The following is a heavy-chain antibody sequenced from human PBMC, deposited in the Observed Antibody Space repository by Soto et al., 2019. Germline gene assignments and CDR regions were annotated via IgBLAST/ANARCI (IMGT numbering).Heavy chain of an antibody. Sequence: QVQLVQSGAEVKKPGASVKVSCKASGYTFTSYGIIWVRQAPGQGLEWMGWISAYNGNTNYAQKLQGRVTMTTDTSTSTGYMGLGRLRSGGPARYYCGGDKGRSSGWYRGDAFDIWGQGTMVTVSS. CDR1: GYTFTSYG. CDR3: GGDKGRSSGWYRGDAFDI. J-gene: IGHJ3*02. D-gene: IGHD6-19*01. CDR2: ISAYNGNT. V-gene: IGHV1-18*01.